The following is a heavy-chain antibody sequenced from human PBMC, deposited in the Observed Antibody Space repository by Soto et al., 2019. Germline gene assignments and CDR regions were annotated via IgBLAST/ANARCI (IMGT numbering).Heavy chain of an antibody. CDR2: NYHSGST. Sequence: QVQLQQSGPGLVKPSGTLSLICAASGCSISSNNGWSWVREPPGKGLEWIVENYHSGSTNYTPSLKSRATIAVDKSKNQCSLQLTSVTAADTAVNYCARSYVCLISFRAGFDHWGQGTLVTVSS. D-gene: IGHD3-16*01. CDR1: GCSISSNNG. CDR3: ARSYVCLISFRAGFDH. V-gene: IGHV4-4*02. J-gene: IGHJ4*02.